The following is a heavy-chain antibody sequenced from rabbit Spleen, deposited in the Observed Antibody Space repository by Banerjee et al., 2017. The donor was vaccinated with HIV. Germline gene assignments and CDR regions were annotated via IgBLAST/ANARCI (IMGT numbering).Heavy chain of an antibody. V-gene: IGHV1S40*01. CDR2: IDTGSSGFT. Sequence: QSLEESGGGLVQPGASLTLTCTASGFSFTSGYDMCWVRQAPGKGLEWIACIDTGSSGFTYSATWAKGRFTISKTSSTTVTLQMTSLTAADTATYFCARDAGSSFSSYGMDLWGPGTLVTVS. J-gene: IGHJ6*01. CDR3: ARDAGSSFSSYGMDL. D-gene: IGHD8-1*01. CDR1: GFSFTSGYD.